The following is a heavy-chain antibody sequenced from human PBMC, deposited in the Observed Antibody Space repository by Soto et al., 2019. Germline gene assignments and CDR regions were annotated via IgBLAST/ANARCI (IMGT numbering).Heavy chain of an antibody. CDR2: ISGSGSDR. CDR3: TKTPRSFYYYLDV. D-gene: IGHD3-3*01. J-gene: IGHJ6*03. CDR1: GFTFSTYA. Sequence: EVQVLESGGGLVEPGGSLRLSCVGSGFTFSTYAMNWVRRAPGKGLEWVSGISGSGSDRYYADSVRGRFIISRDNSNNTLNLRMDSLRAEDTAIYYCTKTPRSFYYYLDVWGKGTTVTVSS. V-gene: IGHV3-23*01.